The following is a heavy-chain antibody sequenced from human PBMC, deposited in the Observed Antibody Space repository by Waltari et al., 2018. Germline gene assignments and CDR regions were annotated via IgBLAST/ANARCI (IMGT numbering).Heavy chain of an antibody. CDR2: IYTGGST. J-gene: IGHJ4*02. CDR3: ATADSQDYGDYLDY. D-gene: IGHD4-17*01. CDR1: GFTVSSNY. V-gene: IGHV3-53*01. Sequence: EVHLVESGGGLIQPGGSLRLSCPASGFTVSSNYVSRVRQAPGKGLEGVSVIYTGGSTYYADSVKGRFTSSRDNSKNTLYLQMSGLRAEDTAVYYCATADSQDYGDYLDYWGQGTLVTVSS.